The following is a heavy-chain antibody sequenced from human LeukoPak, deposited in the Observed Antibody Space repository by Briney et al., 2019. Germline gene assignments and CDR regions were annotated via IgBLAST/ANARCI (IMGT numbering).Heavy chain of an antibody. J-gene: IGHJ4*02. Sequence: SETLSLTRTVSGGSISSSTYYWGWIRQPPGKGLEWIGSISYGGSTYYNSSLKDRVTISVDTSKNQFSLKLNSVTAADTAVYYCARPLVPAATTGFDYWGQGTLVTVSS. CDR2: ISYGGST. CDR1: GGSISSSTYY. V-gene: IGHV4-39*01. D-gene: IGHD2-2*01. CDR3: ARPLVPAATTGFDY.